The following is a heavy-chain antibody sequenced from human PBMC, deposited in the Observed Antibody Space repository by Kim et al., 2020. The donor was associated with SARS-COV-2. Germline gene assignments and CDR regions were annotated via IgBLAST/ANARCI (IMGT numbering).Heavy chain of an antibody. V-gene: IGHV4-39*07. J-gene: IGHJ6*02. Sequence: SETLSLTCTVSGDSISSISYYWAWIRQPPGKGLEWIGNIYYGGSTSYNPSLKSRVTISVDTSKNQFSLKLNSVTAADTALYYCARDSHGSGGYYTAPYYYGLDVWGQGTTVTVSS. CDR2: IYYGGST. CDR3: ARDSHGSGGYYTAPYYYGLDV. CDR1: GDSISSISYY. D-gene: IGHD3-10*01.